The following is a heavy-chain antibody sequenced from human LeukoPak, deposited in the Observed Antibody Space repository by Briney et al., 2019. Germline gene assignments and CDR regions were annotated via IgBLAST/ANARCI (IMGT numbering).Heavy chain of an antibody. CDR1: GGSFSGYY. CDR3: AREEGRYYYDSSGYIDY. CDR2: INHSGST. V-gene: IGHV4-34*01. Sequence: SETLSLTCAVYGGSFSGYYWSWIRQPPGKGLEWIGEINHSGSTNYNPSLKSRVTISVDTSKNQFSLKLSSVTAVDTAVYYCAREEGRYYYDSSGYIDYWGQGTLVTVSS. J-gene: IGHJ4*02. D-gene: IGHD3-22*01.